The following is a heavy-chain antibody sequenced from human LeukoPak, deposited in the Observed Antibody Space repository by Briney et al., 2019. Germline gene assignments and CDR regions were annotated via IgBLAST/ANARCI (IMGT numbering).Heavy chain of an antibody. V-gene: IGHV4-34*01. J-gene: IGHJ6*03. CDR3: ARGTMVRGVTELQYYYYYYMDV. D-gene: IGHD3-10*01. CDR1: GGSFSGYY. Sequence: PSETLSLTCAVYGGSFSGYYWSWIRQPPGKGLEWIGEINHSGSTNYNPSLKSRVTISVDTSKNQFSLKLSSVTAADTAVYYCARGTMVRGVTELQYYYYYYMDVWGKGTTVTISS. CDR2: INHSGST.